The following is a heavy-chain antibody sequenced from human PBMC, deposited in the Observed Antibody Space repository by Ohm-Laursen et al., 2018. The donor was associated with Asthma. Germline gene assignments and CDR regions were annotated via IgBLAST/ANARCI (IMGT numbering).Heavy chain of an antibody. Sequence: SLRLSCSASGFTFSSYAMSWVRQAPGKGLEWVSAITGSGSYTYYADPVKGRFTLSRDNSKNTLYLQINSLRAEDTAVYYCAKGSLTNGNYYYNYGMDVWGQGTTVTVSS. J-gene: IGHJ6*02. CDR1: GFTFSSYA. CDR3: AKGSLTNGNYYYNYGMDV. D-gene: IGHD1-26*01. CDR2: ITGSGSYT. V-gene: IGHV3-23*01.